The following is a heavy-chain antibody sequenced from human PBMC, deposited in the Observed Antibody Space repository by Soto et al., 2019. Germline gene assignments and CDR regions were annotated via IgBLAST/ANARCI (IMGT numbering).Heavy chain of an antibody. V-gene: IGHV1-3*01. Sequence: ASVKVSCKASGYTFTSYAMHWVRQAPGQRLEWMGWINPGNGNTKYSQRFQGRVTITRDTSASTAYMELSSLRSDDTAVYYCAKDSSGYPGGYFDYWGQGTLVTVSS. J-gene: IGHJ4*02. D-gene: IGHD3-22*01. CDR3: AKDSSGYPGGYFDY. CDR2: INPGNGNT. CDR1: GYTFTSYA.